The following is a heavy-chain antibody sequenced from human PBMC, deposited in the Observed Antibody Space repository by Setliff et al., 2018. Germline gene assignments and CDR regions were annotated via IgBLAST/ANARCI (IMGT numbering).Heavy chain of an antibody. D-gene: IGHD3-3*01. CDR3: ARVVSDYDFWSGYYTGGYFDY. CDR1: GGSISSGGYY. J-gene: IGHJ4*02. CDR2: IYYSGST. V-gene: IGHV4-31*03. Sequence: TLSLTCTVSGGSISSGGYYWSWIRQHPGKGLEWIGYIYYSGSTYYNPSLKSRVTISVDTSKNQFSLKLSSVTAADTAVYYCARVVSDYDFWSGYYTGGYFDYWGQGTLVTVSS.